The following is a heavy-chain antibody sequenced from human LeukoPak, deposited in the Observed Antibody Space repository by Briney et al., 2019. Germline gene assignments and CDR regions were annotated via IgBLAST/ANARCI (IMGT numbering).Heavy chain of an antibody. CDR3: AKEASFPLAGIDY. V-gene: IGHV3-43D*03. CDR1: GFTFDDYA. CDR2: ISWDGGST. D-gene: IGHD6-19*01. Sequence: GGSLRLSCAASGFTFDDYAMHWVRQAPGKGLEWVSLISWDGGSTYYADSVKGRFTISRDNSKNSLYLQMNSLRAEDTALYFCAKEASFPLAGIDYWGQGTLVTVSS. J-gene: IGHJ4*02.